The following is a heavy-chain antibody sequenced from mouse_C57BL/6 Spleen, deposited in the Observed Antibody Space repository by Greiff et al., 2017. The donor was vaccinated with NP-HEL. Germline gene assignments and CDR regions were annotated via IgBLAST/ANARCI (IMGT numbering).Heavy chain of an antibody. CDR3: TRSSYYGSSLFDY. CDR1: GYTFTDYY. V-gene: IGHV1-76*01. J-gene: IGHJ2*01. Sequence: VQLQQSGAELVRPGASVKLSCKASGYTFTDYYINWVKQRPGQGLEWIARIYPGSGNTYYNDKFKGKATLTAEKSSSTAYMQLSSLTSEDSAVYMCTRSSYYGSSLFDYWGQGTTLTVSS. CDR2: IYPGSGNT. D-gene: IGHD1-1*01.